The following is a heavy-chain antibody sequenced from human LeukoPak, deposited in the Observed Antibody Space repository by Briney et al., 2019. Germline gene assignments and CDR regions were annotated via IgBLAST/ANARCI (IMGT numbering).Heavy chain of an antibody. J-gene: IGHJ6*03. D-gene: IGHD2-2*01. V-gene: IGHV1-2*02. Sequence: ASVKVSCKASGYTFIGYYMHWVRQAPGQGLEWMGWINPNSGGTNYAQKFQGRVTMTRDTSISTAYMELSRLRSDDTAVYYRARDSEPAAAPSYMDVWGKGTTVTVSS. CDR1: GYTFIGYY. CDR2: INPNSGGT. CDR3: ARDSEPAAAPSYMDV.